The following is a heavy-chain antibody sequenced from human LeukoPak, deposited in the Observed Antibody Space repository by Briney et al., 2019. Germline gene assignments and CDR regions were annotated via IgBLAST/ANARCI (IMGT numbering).Heavy chain of an antibody. J-gene: IGHJ6*03. Sequence: ASVKVSCKASGYTFTGYYMHWVRQAPGQGLEWVGWINPNSGGTNSAQKFQGRVTMTRDSSISTAFMELNRLRSDDTAVYYCARATDGRFLEWSRDYYYMDVWGKGTTVTVSS. CDR3: ARATDGRFLEWSRDYYYMDV. CDR2: INPNSGGT. D-gene: IGHD3-3*01. CDR1: GYTFTGYY. V-gene: IGHV1-2*02.